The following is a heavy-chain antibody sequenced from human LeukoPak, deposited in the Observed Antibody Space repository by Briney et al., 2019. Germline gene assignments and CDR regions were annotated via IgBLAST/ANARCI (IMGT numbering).Heavy chain of an antibody. D-gene: IGHD4-17*01. V-gene: IGHV4-4*07. J-gene: IGHJ4*02. CDR2: IYSHGNA. CDR3: VRCRPAYGDGFDY. CDR1: GGSIRSFY. Sequence: SETLSLTCTVSGGSIRSFYWSWIRQSAGKGLEWVGRIYSHGNANYNPSLKSRVTMSVDTSKNQFSLKLSSVTAADTAVYYCVRCRPAYGDGFDYWGQGTLVTVSS.